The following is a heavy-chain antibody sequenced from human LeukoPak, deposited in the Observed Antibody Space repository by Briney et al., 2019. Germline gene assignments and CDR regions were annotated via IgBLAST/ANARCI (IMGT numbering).Heavy chain of an antibody. CDR1: GFTFRLYS. J-gene: IGHJ3*02. D-gene: IGHD3-10*01. V-gene: IGHV3-48*04. CDR3: ARSITMAVENAFDI. CDR2: ISGSTRTT. Sequence: GGSLRLSCAASGFTFRLYSTNWVRQAPGKGLEWLSYISGSTRTTYDADSVKGRFSISRDNAKNLLYLQMNSLGVEDTAVYYCARSITMAVENAFDIWGQGTMVTVSS.